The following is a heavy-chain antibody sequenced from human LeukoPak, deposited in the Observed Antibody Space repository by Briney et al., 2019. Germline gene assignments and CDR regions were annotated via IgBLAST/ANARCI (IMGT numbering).Heavy chain of an antibody. V-gene: IGHV3-66*01. Sequence: QTGGSLRLSCAASGFTVSSNYMSWVRQAPGKGLEWVSVIYSGGSTYYADSVKGRFTISRDNSKNTLYLQMSSLRAEDTAVYYCARTYYDYVWGSYHDAFDIWGQGTMVTVSS. J-gene: IGHJ3*02. CDR2: IYSGGST. CDR3: ARTYYDYVWGSYHDAFDI. D-gene: IGHD3-16*02. CDR1: GFTVSSNY.